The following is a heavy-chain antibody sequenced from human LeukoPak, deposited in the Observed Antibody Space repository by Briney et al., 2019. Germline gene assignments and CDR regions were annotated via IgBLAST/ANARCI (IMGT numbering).Heavy chain of an antibody. Sequence: GGSLRLSCAASGFTFSNYSMNWVRQAPGKGLDWVSSISSSSSYIYYADSVKGRITISRDNAKNSLYVQMNSLRAEDTAVYYCARGLYYYDSSGFLWYWGQGTLVTVSS. CDR2: ISSSSSYI. J-gene: IGHJ4*02. V-gene: IGHV3-21*01. D-gene: IGHD3-22*01. CDR1: GFTFSNYS. CDR3: ARGLYYYDSSGFLWY.